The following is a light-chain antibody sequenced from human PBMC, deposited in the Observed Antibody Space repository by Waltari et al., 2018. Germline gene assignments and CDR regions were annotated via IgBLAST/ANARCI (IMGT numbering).Light chain of an antibody. CDR3: QSYDNGLSGVV. J-gene: IGLJ2*01. CDR2: SNK. V-gene: IGLV1-40*01. Sequence: QSVLTQPPSVSGAPGQRVTISCTGSRSTIGAGYDVQWYRHLPGSAPKLLIFSNKKRPSGVPDLYSGSRSGTSASLTITGLQAEDEADYYCQSYDNGLSGVVFGGGTRLTVL. CDR1: RSTIGAGYD.